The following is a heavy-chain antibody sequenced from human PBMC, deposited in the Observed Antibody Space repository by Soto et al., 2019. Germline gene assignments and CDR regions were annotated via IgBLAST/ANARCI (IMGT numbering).Heavy chain of an antibody. D-gene: IGHD2-15*01. CDR3: ARLAGLPLYYYYGMDV. CDR2: IYYSGST. Sequence: SETLSLTCTVSGGSISSSSYYWGWIRQPPGKGLEWIGSIYYSGSTYYNPSLKSRVTISVDTSKNQFSLKLSSVTAADTAVYYCARLAGLPLYYYYGMDVWGQGTTVTVSS. CDR1: GGSISSSSYY. V-gene: IGHV4-39*01. J-gene: IGHJ6*02.